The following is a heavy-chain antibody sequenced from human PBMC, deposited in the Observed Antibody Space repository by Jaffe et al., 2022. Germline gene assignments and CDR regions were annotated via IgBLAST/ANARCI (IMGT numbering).Heavy chain of an antibody. J-gene: IGHJ4*02. V-gene: IGHV4-39*01. Sequence: QLQLQESGPGLVKPSETLSLTCTVSGGSISSSSYYWGWIRQPPGKGLEWIGSIYYSGSTYYNPSLKSRVTISVDTSKNQFSLKLSSVTAADTAVYYCARRKDWNYVYFDYWGQGTLVTVSS. D-gene: IGHD1-7*01. CDR1: GGSISSSSYY. CDR2: IYYSGST. CDR3: ARRKDWNYVYFDY.